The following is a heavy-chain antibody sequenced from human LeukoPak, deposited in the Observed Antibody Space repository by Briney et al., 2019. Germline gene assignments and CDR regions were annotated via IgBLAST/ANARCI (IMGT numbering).Heavy chain of an antibody. J-gene: IGHJ4*02. CDR1: GFSFSSYR. CDR3: ARDFTVAGYDY. D-gene: IGHD6-19*01. V-gene: IGHV3-21*01. CDR2: ISSSSSYI. Sequence: GGSLRLSCAASGFSFSSYRMNWVRQAPGKGLEWVSSISSSSSYIYYADSVKGRFTISRDNAKNSLYLHMNSLRAEDTAVYYCARDFTVAGYDYWGQGTLVTVSS.